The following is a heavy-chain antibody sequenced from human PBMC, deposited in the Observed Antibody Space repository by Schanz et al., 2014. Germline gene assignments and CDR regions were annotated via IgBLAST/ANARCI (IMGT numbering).Heavy chain of an antibody. CDR3: ATMWGYCTATACQILEVLDV. CDR1: GYTFTSYG. D-gene: IGHD2-8*02. V-gene: IGHV1-18*01. CDR2: ISPYNGNT. Sequence: QVQVVQSGAEVKKPGASVKVSCKASGYTFTSYGISWVRQAPGQGLEWMGWISPYNGNTNYAQKLQGRVTMTADTSTSTAYMDLRSLRSDDTAVYYCATMWGYCTATACQILEVLDVWGQGTLVTVSS. J-gene: IGHJ4*02.